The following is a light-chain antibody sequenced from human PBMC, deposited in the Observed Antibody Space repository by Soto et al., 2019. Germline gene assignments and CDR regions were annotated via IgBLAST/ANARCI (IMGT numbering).Light chain of an antibody. J-gene: IGKJ3*01. CDR2: DAS. Sequence: PGERATLSCRASQSVSSYLAWYQQKPGQTPRLLIYDASNRATGIPARFSGSGSGTDFTLTISSLEPEDFAVYYCQQRSNWPPFTFGPGTKVDIK. V-gene: IGKV3-11*01. CDR3: QQRSNWPPFT. CDR1: QSVSSY.